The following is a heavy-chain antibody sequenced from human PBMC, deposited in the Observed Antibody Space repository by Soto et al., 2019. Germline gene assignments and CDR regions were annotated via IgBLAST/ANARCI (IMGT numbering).Heavy chain of an antibody. J-gene: IGHJ4*02. V-gene: IGHV1-18*01. CDR3: ARMYSVTVSCLGPGY. CDR1: GYTFTSYG. Sequence: ASVKVSCKGSGYTFTSYGISWVRQAPGQGLEWMGWIRTYNGNTDNAQKFRGRVTMTTDTSTSTAYMELRSLRSEDTAVYYCARMYSVTVSCLGPGYWGSGTLVKVSS. CDR2: IRTYNGNT. D-gene: IGHD2-21*01.